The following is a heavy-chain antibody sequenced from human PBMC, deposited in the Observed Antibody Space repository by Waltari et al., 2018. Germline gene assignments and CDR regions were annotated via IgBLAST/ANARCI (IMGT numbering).Heavy chain of an antibody. CDR1: GFTFSSYS. Sequence: EVQLVESGGGLVKPGGSLRLSCAASGFTFSSYSMNWVRQAPGKGLEWVSSISSRSSYIYYADSVKGRFTIARDNAKNSLYLQMNSLRAEDTAVYYCARGKSPGIRNGLDYWGQGTLVTVSS. J-gene: IGHJ4*02. D-gene: IGHD2-8*01. V-gene: IGHV3-21*01. CDR3: ARGKSPGIRNGLDY. CDR2: ISSRSSYI.